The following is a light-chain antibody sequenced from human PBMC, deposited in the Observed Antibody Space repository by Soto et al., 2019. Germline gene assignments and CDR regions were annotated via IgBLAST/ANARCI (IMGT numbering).Light chain of an antibody. CDR2: STN. CDR3: QVWDNSGDRVV. CDR1: SGSVSTSYY. J-gene: IGLJ2*01. V-gene: IGLV8-61*01. Sequence: QAVVTQEPSFSVSPGGTVTLTCGLSSGSVSTSYYPSWYQQTPGQAPRTLIYSTNTRSSGVPDRFSGSILGNTATLTISRVEAGDEADYYCQVWDNSGDRVVFGGGTKLTVL.